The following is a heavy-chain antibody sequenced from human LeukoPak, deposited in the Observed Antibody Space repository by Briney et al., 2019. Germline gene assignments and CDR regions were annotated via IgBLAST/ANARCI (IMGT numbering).Heavy chain of an antibody. CDR3: ARHAGGSWFNWFDP. D-gene: IGHD2-15*01. V-gene: IGHV4-34*01. CDR1: GGSFSDHY. Sequence: KPSETLSLTCAVYGGSFSDHYWNWIRQPPGKGLQWIGEINHSGRTNHNPSLKSRVTISVDTSKNQFSLKLSSVTAADTAVYYCARHAGGSWFNWFDPWGQGTLVTVSS. CDR2: INHSGRT. J-gene: IGHJ5*02.